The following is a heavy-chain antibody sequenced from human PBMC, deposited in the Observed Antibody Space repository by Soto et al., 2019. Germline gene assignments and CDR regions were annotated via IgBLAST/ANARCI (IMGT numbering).Heavy chain of an antibody. CDR3: ARIRYYYDSSGYIYYYYGMDV. V-gene: IGHV1-69*13. Sequence: ASVKVSCKASGGTFSSYAISWVRQAPGQGLEWMGGIIPIFGTANYAQKFQGRVTITADESTSTAYMELSSLRSEDTAVYYCARIRYYYDSSGYIYYYYGMDVWGQGTTVTVSS. CDR1: GGTFSSYA. D-gene: IGHD3-22*01. CDR2: IIPIFGTA. J-gene: IGHJ6*02.